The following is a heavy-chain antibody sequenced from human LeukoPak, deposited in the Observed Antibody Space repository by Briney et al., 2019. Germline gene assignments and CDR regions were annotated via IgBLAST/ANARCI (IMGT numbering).Heavy chain of an antibody. Sequence: PGGSLRLSCAASGFTFSSYSMNWVRQAPGKRLEWVSSISSSSSYIYYADSVKGRFTISRDNAKNSLYLQMNSLRAEDTAVYYCASESFEGRGYYFDYWGQGTLVTVSS. CDR2: ISSSSSYI. CDR1: GFTFSSYS. CDR3: ASESFEGRGYYFDY. D-gene: IGHD3-10*01. V-gene: IGHV3-21*01. J-gene: IGHJ4*02.